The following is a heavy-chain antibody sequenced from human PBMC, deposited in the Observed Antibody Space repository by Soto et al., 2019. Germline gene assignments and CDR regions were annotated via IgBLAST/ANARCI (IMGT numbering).Heavy chain of an antibody. CDR1: GFSLTTSGVG. CDR2: IYWDDDK. D-gene: IGHD3-10*01. CDR3: AHKSLVPFGMDV. V-gene: IGHV2-5*02. Sequence: QITLKESGPTLVKPTQTLTLTCTFSGFSLTTSGVGVGWIRQPPGKALEWLALIYWDDDKRYSPSLKNRLTITKDPSRTQVVLTLIDLDPVDTATYYCAHKSLVPFGMDVWGQGTTVTVAS. J-gene: IGHJ6*02.